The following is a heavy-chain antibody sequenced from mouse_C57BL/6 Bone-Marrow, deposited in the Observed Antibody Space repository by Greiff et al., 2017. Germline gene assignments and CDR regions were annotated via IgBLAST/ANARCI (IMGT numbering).Heavy chain of an antibody. J-gene: IGHJ2*01. V-gene: IGHV5-9*01. Sequence: EVKLMESGGGLVKPGGSLKLSCAASGFTFSSYTMSWVRQTPEKRLEWVATISGGGGNTYYPDSVKGRFTISRDTAKNTLYLQMSSLRSEDTALYYCARRFPFDYWGQGTTLTVSS. CDR1: GFTFSSYT. CDR3: ARRFPFDY. CDR2: ISGGGGNT.